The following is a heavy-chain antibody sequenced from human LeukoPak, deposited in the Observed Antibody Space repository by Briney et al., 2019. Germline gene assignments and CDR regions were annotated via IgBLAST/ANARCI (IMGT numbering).Heavy chain of an antibody. J-gene: IGHJ4*02. D-gene: IGHD2-2*01. Sequence: PGGSLRLSCAASGFTFSSYAMSWVRQAPGKGLEWVSAISGSGGSTYYADSVKGRFTISRDNSKNTLYLQMNSLRAEDTAVYYCASSAGVVPAAERDLDYWGQGTLVTVSS. V-gene: IGHV3-23*01. CDR1: GFTFSSYA. CDR3: ASSAGVVPAAERDLDY. CDR2: ISGSGGST.